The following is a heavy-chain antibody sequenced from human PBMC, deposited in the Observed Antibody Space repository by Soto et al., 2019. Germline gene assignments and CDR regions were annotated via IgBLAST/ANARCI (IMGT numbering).Heavy chain of an antibody. J-gene: IGHJ4*02. V-gene: IGHV4-34*01. Sequence: SETLSLSCAVYGGTFSGYYWSWIRQPPGKGLEWIGEINHSGSTNYNPSLKSRVTISVDTSKNQFSLKLSSVTAADTAVYYCARGVRGYSYGKQATYFDYWGQGTLVTVSS. CDR3: ARGVRGYSYGKQATYFDY. CDR2: INHSGST. D-gene: IGHD5-18*01. CDR1: GGTFSGYY.